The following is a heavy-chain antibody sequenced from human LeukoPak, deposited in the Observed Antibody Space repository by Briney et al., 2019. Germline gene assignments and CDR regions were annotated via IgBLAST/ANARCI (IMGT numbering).Heavy chain of an antibody. Sequence: SETLSLTCTVYGGSISSYYWSWIRQPAGKGLEWIGRIYTSGSTNYNPSLKSRVTMSVDTSKNQFSLKLSSVTAADTAVYYCARAYDPSYYDILTGYRGNGYFDYWGQGTLVTVSS. D-gene: IGHD3-9*01. CDR3: ARAYDPSYYDILTGYRGNGYFDY. V-gene: IGHV4-4*07. J-gene: IGHJ4*02. CDR2: IYTSGST. CDR1: GGSISSYY.